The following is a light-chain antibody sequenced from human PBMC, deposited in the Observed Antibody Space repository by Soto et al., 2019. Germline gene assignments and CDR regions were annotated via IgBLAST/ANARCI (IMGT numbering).Light chain of an antibody. V-gene: IGKV3-20*01. CDR3: QHYVTSSIT. Sequence: EIVLTQSPATLSLSPGERATLSCRASHSVSSYLAWYQQKPGQTPRLLIYGASSRATSTPDRISGGGSGTHLTLNISRLEPEDFAVYSCQHYVTSSITFGQGTRLEIK. CDR2: GAS. CDR1: HSVSSY. J-gene: IGKJ5*01.